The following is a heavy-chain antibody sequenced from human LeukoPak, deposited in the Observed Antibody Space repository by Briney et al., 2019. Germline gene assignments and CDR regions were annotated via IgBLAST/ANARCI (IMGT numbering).Heavy chain of an antibody. J-gene: IGHJ6*03. D-gene: IGHD2-2*01. Sequence: SETLSLTCTVSGDSISSYYWSWIRQPPGKGLEWIGYISYSGSTNYNPSLKSRVTISIDMSKNQFSLKLSSVIAADTAVYYCARTTEGYCSSASCFGFSYSYYMDVWGEGTTVTISS. CDR1: GDSISSYY. V-gene: IGHV4-59*01. CDR2: ISYSGST. CDR3: ARTTEGYCSSASCFGFSYSYYMDV.